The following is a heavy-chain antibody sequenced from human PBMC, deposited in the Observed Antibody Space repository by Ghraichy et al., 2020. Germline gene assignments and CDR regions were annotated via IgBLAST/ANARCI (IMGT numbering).Heavy chain of an antibody. CDR1: GFTFDEYA. J-gene: IGHJ6*02. Sequence: GGSLRLSCAASGFTFDEYAMHWVRQAPGKGLEWVSGISGNSGSIDYADSVKGRFTISRDNAKNSLYLQMNSLRAEDTALYFCAKVYHPAYYYYGMDVWGQGTTVTVSS. CDR2: ISGNSGSI. CDR3: AKVYHPAYYYYGMDV. V-gene: IGHV3-9*01. D-gene: IGHD2/OR15-2a*01.